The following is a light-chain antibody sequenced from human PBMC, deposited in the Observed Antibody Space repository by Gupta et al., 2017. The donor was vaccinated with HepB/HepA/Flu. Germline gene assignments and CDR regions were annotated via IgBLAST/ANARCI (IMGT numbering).Light chain of an antibody. J-gene: IGKJ1*01. V-gene: IGKV3-15*01. Sequence: EIVLTQSPATLSVSPGERATLSCRASQSISSNLAWYQQKRGQAPRLLIYGAATRATGILARFSGSGSGTEFTLTIGSLQSEDFAIYYCQQYNNWPRTFGQGTKVEIK. CDR3: QQYNNWPRT. CDR2: GAA. CDR1: QSISSN.